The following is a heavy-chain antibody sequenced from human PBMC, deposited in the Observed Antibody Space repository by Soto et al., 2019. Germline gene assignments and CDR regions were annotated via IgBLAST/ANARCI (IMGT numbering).Heavy chain of an antibody. J-gene: IGHJ4*02. Sequence: QVQLVQSGAEVKKPGSSVKVSCKASGGTFSSYTISWLRQAPGQGLEWMGRIIPILGIANYAQKFQGRVTITADKSTSTAYMELSSLRSEDTAVYYCADSSSWHDSDYWGQGTLVTVSS. CDR1: GGTFSSYT. CDR3: ADSSSWHDSDY. D-gene: IGHD6-13*01. V-gene: IGHV1-69*02. CDR2: IIPILGIA.